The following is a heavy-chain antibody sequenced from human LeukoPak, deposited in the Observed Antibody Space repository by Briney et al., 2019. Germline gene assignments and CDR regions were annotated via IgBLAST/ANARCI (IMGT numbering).Heavy chain of an antibody. CDR1: GYTFTGYY. CDR3: ARENSGSYAFDI. Sequence: ASVKVSCKASGYTFTGYYMHWVRQAPGQGLEWMGWINPNSGGTNYAQKFQGRVTMTRDTSISTAYMELSRLRSDDTAVYYCARENSGSYAFDIWGQGTMVTVSS. D-gene: IGHD1-26*01. CDR2: INPNSGGT. V-gene: IGHV1-2*02. J-gene: IGHJ3*02.